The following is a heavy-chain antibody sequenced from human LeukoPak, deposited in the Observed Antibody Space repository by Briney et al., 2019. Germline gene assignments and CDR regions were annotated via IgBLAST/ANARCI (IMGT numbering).Heavy chain of an antibody. Sequence: ASVKVSCKASGYTFTGYYMHWVRQAPGQGLECMGWINPNSGGTKYAQKFQGRVTMTRDTSISTAYMAQSRVSSDDTAVYYCARGSDDFWSGYSPSYWGQGTLVTVSS. CDR2: INPNSGGT. CDR1: GYTFTGYY. D-gene: IGHD3-3*01. J-gene: IGHJ4*02. CDR3: ARGSDDFWSGYSPSY. V-gene: IGHV1-2*02.